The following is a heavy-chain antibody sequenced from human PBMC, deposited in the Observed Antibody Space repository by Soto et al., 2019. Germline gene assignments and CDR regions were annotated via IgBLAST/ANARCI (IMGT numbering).Heavy chain of an antibody. D-gene: IGHD4-4*01. CDR3: ARGDDDSYYPYWYFYC. J-gene: IGHJ2*01. V-gene: IGHV4-30-2*01. CDR1: GASISSGGHS. CDR2: IYHSGST. Sequence: QLQLQESGSGLVKPSQTLSLTCAVSGASISSGGHSRSWIRQPPGKGLEWIGYIYHSGSTYYNPPTKIRVTRPVYRSKNQFPLKLSAVTAADTAVYYCARGDDDSYYPYWYFYCWGRGTLVPVSS.